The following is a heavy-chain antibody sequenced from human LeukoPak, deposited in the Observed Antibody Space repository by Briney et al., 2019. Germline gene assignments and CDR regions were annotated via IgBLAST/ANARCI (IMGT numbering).Heavy chain of an antibody. CDR1: GYTFTGYY. Sequence: ASVSVSCKASGYTFTGYYIYWVRQAPGQGLEEIGWINPNSGVTNYAQKFQGRVTMTRDTSISTAYMELSRLRSDDTAVYYCAREGRGWAFDIWGQGTMVTVSS. CDR3: AREGRGWAFDI. J-gene: IGHJ3*02. CDR2: INPNSGVT. D-gene: IGHD2-15*01. V-gene: IGHV1-2*02.